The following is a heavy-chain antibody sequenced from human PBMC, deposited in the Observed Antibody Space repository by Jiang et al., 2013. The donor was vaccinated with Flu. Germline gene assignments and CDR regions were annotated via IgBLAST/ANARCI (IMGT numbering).Heavy chain of an antibody. J-gene: IGHJ4*02. D-gene: IGHD4-23*01. Sequence: GKGLEWLGYXFYSGFTYYNPSLRSRLSMSIDTSKNQFSLKLSSVTAADTAVYFCARDKKEFGGNGLDYWGQGALVTVSS. V-gene: IGHV4-31*02. CDR2: XFYSGFT. CDR3: ARDKKEFGGNGLDY.